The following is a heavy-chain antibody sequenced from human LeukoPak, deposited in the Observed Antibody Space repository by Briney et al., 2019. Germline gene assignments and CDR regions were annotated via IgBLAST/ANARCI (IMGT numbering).Heavy chain of an antibody. V-gene: IGHV3-23*01. D-gene: IGHD3-10*01. Sequence: SCKASGYTFSSYAMSWVRQAPGKGLEWVSAISGSGGSTYYADSVKGRFTISRDNSKNTLYLQMNSLRAEDTAVYYCAKDRHVLLWFGESERDYWGQGTLVTVSS. CDR3: AKDRHVLLWFGESERDY. J-gene: IGHJ4*02. CDR1: GYTFSSYA. CDR2: ISGSGGST.